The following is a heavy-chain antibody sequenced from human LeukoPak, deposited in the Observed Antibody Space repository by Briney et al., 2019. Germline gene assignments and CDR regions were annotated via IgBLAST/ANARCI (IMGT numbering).Heavy chain of an antibody. D-gene: IGHD4-17*01. CDR2: IRYDGSNK. CDR1: GFTFSSYG. CDR3: AKDSNPLLTVTTLDY. J-gene: IGHJ4*02. V-gene: IGHV3-30*02. Sequence: GGSLRLSCAASGFTFSSYGMHLLRQAPGKGLEWVAFIRYDGSNKYYADSVKGRFTISRDNSKNTLYLQMNSLRAEDTAVYYCAKDSNPLLTVTTLDYWGQGTLVTVSS.